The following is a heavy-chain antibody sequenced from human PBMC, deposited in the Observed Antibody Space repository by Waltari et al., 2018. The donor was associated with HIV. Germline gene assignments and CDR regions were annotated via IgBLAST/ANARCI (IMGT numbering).Heavy chain of an antibody. CDR2: INHSGST. D-gene: IGHD3-22*01. CDR3: ARSDDSSGYYSP. J-gene: IGHJ5*02. Sequence: QVQLQQWGAGLLKPSETLSLTCAVYGGSFSGYYWSWIRQPPGKGLEWIGEINHSGSTNYNPSLKSRVTISVDTSKNQFSLKLSSVTAADTAVYYCARSDDSSGYYSPWGQGTLVTVSS. V-gene: IGHV4-34*01. CDR1: GGSFSGYY.